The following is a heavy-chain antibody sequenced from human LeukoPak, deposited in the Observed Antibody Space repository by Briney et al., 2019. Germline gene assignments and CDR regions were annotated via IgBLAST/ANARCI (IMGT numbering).Heavy chain of an antibody. CDR2: ISSSGSTR. J-gene: IGHJ6*03. Sequence: GGSLRLXCAASGFRFSDYYMSWIRQAPGKGLEWVSHISSSGSTRYYADSVKGRFTISRDNAKSSLYLQMNSLRAEDTAVYYCARCGGRGYSYGYPSYYYYMDVWGKGTTVTVSS. CDR1: GFRFSDYY. D-gene: IGHD5-18*01. CDR3: ARCGGRGYSYGYPSYYYYMDV. V-gene: IGHV3-11*04.